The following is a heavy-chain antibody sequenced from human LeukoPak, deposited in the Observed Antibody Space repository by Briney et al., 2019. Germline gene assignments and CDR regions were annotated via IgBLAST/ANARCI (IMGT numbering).Heavy chain of an antibody. CDR1: GGTFSSYA. CDR2: IIPIFGTA. J-gene: IGHJ4*02. Sequence: ASVKVSCKASGGTFSSYAINWVRQAPGQGLEWMGGIIPIFGTANYAQKFQGRVTITTDESTSTAYMELSSLRSEDTAVYYCASGPLDDSSGYYYSYWGQGTLSPSPQ. V-gene: IGHV1-69*05. D-gene: IGHD3-22*01. CDR3: ASGPLDDSSGYYYSY.